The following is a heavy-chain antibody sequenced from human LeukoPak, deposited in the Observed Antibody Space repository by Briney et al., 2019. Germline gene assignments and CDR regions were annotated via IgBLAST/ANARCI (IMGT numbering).Heavy chain of an antibody. Sequence: VSLRLSCAASGFTVSSIHMVWVRQAPGKGLEWVSVTYTGGNSYYADSVKGRFIISRDISKNTLYLQMNSLRAEDSALYYCARGGRGSAAVVAPRSFDIWGQGTMVTVSS. CDR3: ARGGRGSAAVVAPRSFDI. J-gene: IGHJ3*02. V-gene: IGHV3-53*01. CDR2: TYTGGNS. D-gene: IGHD3-22*01. CDR1: GFTVSSIH.